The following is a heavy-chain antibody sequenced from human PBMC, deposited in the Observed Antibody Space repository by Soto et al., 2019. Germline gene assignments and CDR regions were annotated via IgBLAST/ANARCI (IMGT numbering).Heavy chain of an antibody. J-gene: IGHJ5*02. Sequence: QVQLQQWGAGLLKPSETLSLTCGVYGGSFSGNYWSWIRQPPGEGLEWIGEINPSGSTNYSPSLKSRATISEDTSKNQFSQKLSSVIAADTAVYYCARGREGGGASWGQGTLVTVSS. CDR1: GGSFSGNY. D-gene: IGHD1-26*01. CDR3: ARGREGGGAS. CDR2: INPSGST. V-gene: IGHV4-34*01.